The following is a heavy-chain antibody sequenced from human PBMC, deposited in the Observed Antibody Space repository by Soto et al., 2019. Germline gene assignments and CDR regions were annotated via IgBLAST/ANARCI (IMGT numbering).Heavy chain of an antibody. CDR1: GGTVSSYA. J-gene: IGHJ4*02. CDR2: FIPIFVSA. D-gene: IGHD3-22*01. V-gene: IGHV1-69*01. CDR3: ARDLSSDSTGFRGYDL. Sequence: QVNLVQSGAEVKKPGSSVKVSCKASGGTVSSYAITWVRQAPGKGLEWMGVFIPIFVSAHYAQKFQGRVTITADESTSTAYMELSGLRSEDTAIYYCARDLSSDSTGFRGYDLWGQGTLVTVSS.